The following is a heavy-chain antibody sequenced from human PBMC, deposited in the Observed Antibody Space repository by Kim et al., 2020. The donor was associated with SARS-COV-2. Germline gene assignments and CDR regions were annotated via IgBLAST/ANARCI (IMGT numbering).Heavy chain of an antibody. V-gene: IGHV4-61*01. J-gene: IGHJ5*02. CDR1: GGSVSSGSYY. D-gene: IGHD3-16*01. CDR2: MYYSGRS. Sequence: GSLSLTCTVSGGSVSSGSYYWSWIRQPPGKGLEWIGYMYYSGRSNYNPSLKSRVTISVDTSKNQFSLKLSSVTAADTAVYYCARDVVGNWLDPWGQGTLVTVSS. CDR3: ARDVVGNWLDP.